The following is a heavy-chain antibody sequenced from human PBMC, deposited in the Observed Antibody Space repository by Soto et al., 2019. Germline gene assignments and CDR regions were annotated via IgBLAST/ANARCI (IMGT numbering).Heavy chain of an antibody. V-gene: IGHV6-1*01. CDR3: AREGNWRRDY. J-gene: IGHJ4*02. D-gene: IGHD1-1*01. Sequence: SHTLSLICAISGDSVSERSVFGEWSRRSPARGVEWLGRKNYWSKRSYAYAESVNSRITSSADTTKNQSSPHLTSMPADDSAVYYCAREGNWRRDYWGQGALVTVSS. CDR1: GDSVSERSVF. CDR2: KNYWSKRSY.